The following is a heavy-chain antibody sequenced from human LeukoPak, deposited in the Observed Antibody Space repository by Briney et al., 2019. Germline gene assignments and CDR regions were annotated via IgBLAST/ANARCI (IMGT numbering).Heavy chain of an antibody. V-gene: IGHV4-61*02. J-gene: IGHJ4*02. CDR3: ARYSSGLDY. CDR1: GGSISSGSYY. CDR2: IYTSEST. D-gene: IGHD6-19*01. Sequence: SQTLSLTCTVSGGSISSGSYYWSWIRQPAGKGLEWIGRIYTSESTNYNPSLKSRVTISVDTSKNQFSLKLSSVTAADTAVYYCARYSSGLDYWGQGTLVTVSS.